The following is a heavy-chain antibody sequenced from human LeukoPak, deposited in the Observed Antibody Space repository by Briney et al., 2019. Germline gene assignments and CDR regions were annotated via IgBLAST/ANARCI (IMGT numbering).Heavy chain of an antibody. D-gene: IGHD2-8*02. CDR3: AREESGGYFDY. V-gene: IGHV1-46*01. J-gene: IGHJ4*02. CDR2: INPSGSST. CDR1: GYTLTELS. Sequence: GASVKVSCKVSGYTLTELSMHWVRQAPGQGLEWMGLINPSGSSTNYAQKFRGRVTMTRDTSTTTVYMELSSLRSEDTAVYYCAREESGGYFDYGGQGTLVTVSS.